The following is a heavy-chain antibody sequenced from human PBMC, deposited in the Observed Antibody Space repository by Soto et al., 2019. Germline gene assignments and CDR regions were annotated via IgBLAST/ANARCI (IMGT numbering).Heavy chain of an antibody. CDR1: GFTVSSNY. Sequence: GVSLRLSCAASGFTVSSNYMSWVRQAPGKGLEWVSVIYSGGSTYYADSVKGRFTISRDNSKNTLYLQMNSLRAEDTAVYYCARVGNIVVVPAGVGWFDPWGQGTLVTVSS. CDR2: IYSGGST. CDR3: ARVGNIVVVPAGVGWFDP. D-gene: IGHD2-2*01. J-gene: IGHJ5*02. V-gene: IGHV3-66*01.